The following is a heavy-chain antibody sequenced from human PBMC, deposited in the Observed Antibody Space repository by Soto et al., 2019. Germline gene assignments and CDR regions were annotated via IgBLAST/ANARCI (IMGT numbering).Heavy chain of an antibody. CDR1: GFTFSNAW. CDR3: TSTGYQALIVAPFDY. D-gene: IGHD2-15*01. J-gene: IGHJ4*02. V-gene: IGHV3-15*01. Sequence: EGSLRLSCAASGFTFSNAWMSWVRQAPGKGLEWVGRIKSKTDGGTTDYAAPVKGRFTISRDDSKNTLYLQMNSLKTEDTAVYYCTSTGYQALIVAPFDYWGQGTLVTVSS. CDR2: IKSKTDGGTT.